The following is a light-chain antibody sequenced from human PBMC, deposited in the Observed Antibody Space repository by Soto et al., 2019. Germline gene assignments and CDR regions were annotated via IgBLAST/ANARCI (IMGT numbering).Light chain of an antibody. V-gene: IGKV1-39*01. CDR2: AAS. CDR3: QQSYSTPLYT. Sequence: DIQMTQSPSSLSASVGDRVTITCRASQSISSYLNWYQQKPGKAPKLLIYAASSLQCGVTSRFSGSGSGTDFSLTISSLQPEDFATYYCQQSYSTPLYTFGQGTKLEIK. CDR1: QSISSY. J-gene: IGKJ2*01.